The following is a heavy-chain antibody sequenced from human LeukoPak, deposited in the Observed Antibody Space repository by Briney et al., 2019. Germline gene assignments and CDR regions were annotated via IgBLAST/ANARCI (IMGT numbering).Heavy chain of an antibody. CDR1: GGTFSSYA. Sequence: ASVKVSCKASGGTFSSYAISWVRQAPGQGLEWMGGIIPIFGTANYAQKFQGRVTITADESTSTAYMELSSLRSEDTAVYYCAILWFGERNTGVASDIWGQGTMVTVSS. CDR2: IIPIFGTA. D-gene: IGHD3-10*01. CDR3: AILWFGERNTGVASDI. V-gene: IGHV1-69*13. J-gene: IGHJ3*02.